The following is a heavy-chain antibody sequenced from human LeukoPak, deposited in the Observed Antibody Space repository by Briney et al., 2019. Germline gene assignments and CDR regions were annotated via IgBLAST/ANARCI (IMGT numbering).Heavy chain of an antibody. D-gene: IGHD6-13*01. V-gene: IGHV4-39*01. CDR1: GGSISSSSYY. CDR2: IYYSGST. CDR3: ARVAAAGQFDP. Sequence: PSETLSLTCTVSGGSISSSSYYWGWIRQPPGKGLEGIGSIYYSGSTYYNPSLKSRVTISVDTSKNQFSLKLSSVTAADTAVYYCARVAAAGQFDPWGQGTLVTVSS. J-gene: IGHJ5*02.